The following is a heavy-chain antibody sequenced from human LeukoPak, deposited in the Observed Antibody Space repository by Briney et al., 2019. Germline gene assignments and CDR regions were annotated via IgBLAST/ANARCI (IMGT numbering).Heavy chain of an antibody. D-gene: IGHD3-10*01. CDR3: ARMGITMVRGAPYGMDV. V-gene: IGHV4-34*01. Sequence: SETLSLTCAVYGGSFSGYYWSWIRQPPGKGLEWIGEINHSGSTNYNPSLKSRVTISVDTSKNQFSLKLSSVTAADMAVYYCARMGITMVRGAPYGMDVWGQGTTVTVSS. CDR1: GGSFSGYY. J-gene: IGHJ6*02. CDR2: INHSGST.